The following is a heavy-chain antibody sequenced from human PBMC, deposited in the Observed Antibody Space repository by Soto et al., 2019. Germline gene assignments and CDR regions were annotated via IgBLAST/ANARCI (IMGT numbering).Heavy chain of an antibody. CDR1: GDSITSGGYY. Sequence: SETLSLTCTITGDSITSGGYYWSWIRQHPGKGLEWLRNNCGSGGSASTLYKPVLKRRITISVDTSKTLFPQNLSSVTVEDTVLYFSPRQRGGYFSGIDYWGQGTLVTVSS. J-gene: IGHJ4*02. CDR3: PRQRGGYFSGIDY. V-gene: IGHV4-31*03. D-gene: IGHD2-15*01. CDR2: NCGSGGSAST.